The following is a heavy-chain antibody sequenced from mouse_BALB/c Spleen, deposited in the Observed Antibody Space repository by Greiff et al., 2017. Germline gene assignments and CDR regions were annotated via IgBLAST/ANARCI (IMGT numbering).Heavy chain of an antibody. Sequence: EVKVEESGGGLVQPGGSMKLSCVASGFTFSNYWMNWVRQSPEKGLEWVAEIRLKSNNYATHYAESVKGRFTISRDDSKSSVYLQMNNLRAEDTGIYYCTRQNYYGSSYDYWGQGTTLTVSS. D-gene: IGHD1-1*01. CDR3: TRQNYYGSSYDY. V-gene: IGHV6-6*02. CDR1: GFTFSNYW. J-gene: IGHJ2*01. CDR2: IRLKSNNYAT.